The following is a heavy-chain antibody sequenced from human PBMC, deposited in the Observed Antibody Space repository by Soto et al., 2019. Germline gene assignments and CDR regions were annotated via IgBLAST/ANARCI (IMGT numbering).Heavy chain of an antibody. D-gene: IGHD3-10*01. V-gene: IGHV4-34*01. J-gene: IGHJ3*02. Sequence: QVQLQQWGAGLLKPSETLSLTCGVYGGSFSAYYWNWIRQPPGRGLEWIGEINHRGNTKYKPSPKSRFITSVETAKKQFSLNLTSVTAADTAVYFCARYDEFGESTWSSDAFDIWGQGTMVTVSS. CDR1: GGSFSAYY. CDR3: ARYDEFGESTWSSDAFDI. CDR2: INHRGNT.